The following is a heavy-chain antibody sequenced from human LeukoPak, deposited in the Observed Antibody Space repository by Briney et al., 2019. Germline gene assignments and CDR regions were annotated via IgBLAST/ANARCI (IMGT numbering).Heavy chain of an antibody. D-gene: IGHD1-26*01. CDR1: GFTVSSNY. CDR2: IYSGGST. Sequence: GGSLRLSCAASGFTVSSNYMSWVRQAPGKGLEWVSVIYSGGSTYYADSVKGRFTISRDNSKNTLYLQMNSLRAEDTAVYYCARVGPWVVGAPRYWYFDLWGRGTLVTVSS. CDR3: ARVGPWVVGAPRYWYFDL. J-gene: IGHJ2*01. V-gene: IGHV3-53*01.